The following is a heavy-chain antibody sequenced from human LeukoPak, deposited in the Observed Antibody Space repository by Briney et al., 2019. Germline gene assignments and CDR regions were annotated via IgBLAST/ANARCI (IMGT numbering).Heavy chain of an antibody. V-gene: IGHV3-74*01. CDR3: AELGITMIGGV. D-gene: IGHD3-10*02. CDR1: GFTFSETW. Sequence: PGGSLRLSCAASGFTFSETWMHWVRQVPGKGLVWVSRIRNDGSDARYAESVKGRFTTSRDNAKNTLYLQMNSLRAEDTAVYYCAELGITMIGGVWGKGTTVTISS. CDR2: IRNDGSDA. J-gene: IGHJ6*04.